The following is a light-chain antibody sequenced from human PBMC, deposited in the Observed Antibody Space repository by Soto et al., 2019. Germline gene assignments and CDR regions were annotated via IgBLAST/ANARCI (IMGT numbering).Light chain of an antibody. Sequence: QSVLTQPPSVSGAPGQRVTLSCTGNTSNLGAGYDVHWYQQLPGAAPKLVIFGNRNRPSGVPERFSGSKSANTAYLTISGLQAEDEADYYCSSYTSSNTLVFGGGTKLTVL. V-gene: IGLV1-40*01. CDR1: TSNLGAGYD. CDR3: SSYTSSNTLV. CDR2: GNR. J-gene: IGLJ3*02.